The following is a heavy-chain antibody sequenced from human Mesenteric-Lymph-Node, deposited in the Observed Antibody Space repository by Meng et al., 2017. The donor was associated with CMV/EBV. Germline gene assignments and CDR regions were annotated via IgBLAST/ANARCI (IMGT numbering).Heavy chain of an antibody. CDR3: SRGSDCTGGSCYSGDS. D-gene: IGHD2-15*01. CDR2: IFYTGTT. V-gene: IGHV4-61*01. J-gene: IGHJ4*02. CDR1: GGSVSSGSHY. Sequence: SETLSLTCTVSGGSVSSGSHYWSWIRQPPGKELEWIGYIFYTGTTNYNPSLKSRVTISLDKSKNQFSLKLDSVSAADTAVYFCSRGSDCTGGSCYSGDSWGQGILVTVSS.